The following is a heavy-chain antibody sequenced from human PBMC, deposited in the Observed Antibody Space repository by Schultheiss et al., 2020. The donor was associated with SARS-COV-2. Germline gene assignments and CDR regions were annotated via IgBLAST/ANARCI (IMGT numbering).Heavy chain of an antibody. CDR1: GFTFSIYA. CDR2: IVGSSSTI. D-gene: IGHD2-21*02. Sequence: GGSLRLSCSASGFTFSIYAMNWVRQAPGKGLEWLSYIVGSSSTIYYADSVKGRFTISRDNSKNTLYLQMNSLRPEDTAVYYCARGGCGGDCRDYNYAMDVRGQGTTVTVSS. CDR3: ARGGCGGDCRDYNYAMDV. V-gene: IGHV3-48*01. J-gene: IGHJ6*02.